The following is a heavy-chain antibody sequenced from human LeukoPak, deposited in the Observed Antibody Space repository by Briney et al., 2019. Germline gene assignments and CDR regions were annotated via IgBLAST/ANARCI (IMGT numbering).Heavy chain of an antibody. CDR2: IYYGGKT. CDR3: ARVRRIAAAARGYYMDV. Sequence: ASETLSLTCTVSGYSISSAYYWGWIRQPPGKGLEWIGRIYYGGKTDYKSSLKSRVTTSVDTSKNHFSLKVTSVTAADTAVYYCARVRRIAAAARGYYMDVWGKGTTVTISS. J-gene: IGHJ6*03. V-gene: IGHV4-38-2*02. CDR1: GYSISSAYY. D-gene: IGHD6-13*01.